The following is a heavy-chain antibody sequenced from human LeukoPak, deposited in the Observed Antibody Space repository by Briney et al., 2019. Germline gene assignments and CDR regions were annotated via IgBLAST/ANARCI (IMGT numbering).Heavy chain of an antibody. Sequence: GGSLRLSCAASGFTFSSYAMHWVRQAPGKGLEWVAVISYDGSNKYYADSVKGRFTISRDNSKNTLYLQMNSLRAEDTAVYYCARDYQELRPDWYFDLWGRGTLVTVSS. CDR3: ARDYQELRPDWYFDL. J-gene: IGHJ2*01. V-gene: IGHV3-30*04. D-gene: IGHD1-7*01. CDR2: ISYDGSNK. CDR1: GFTFSSYA.